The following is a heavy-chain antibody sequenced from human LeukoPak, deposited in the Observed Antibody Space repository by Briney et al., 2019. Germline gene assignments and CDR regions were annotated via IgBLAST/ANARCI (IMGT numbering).Heavy chain of an antibody. CDR3: ASLSKTRYSSSWYVDY. Sequence: SETLSLTCTVSGGSISSYYWSWIRQPPGKGLEWIGYIYYSGSTNYNPSLKSRVTISVDTSKNQFSLKLSSVTAADTAVYYCASLSKTRYSSSWYVDYWGQGPLVTVSS. V-gene: IGHV4-59*08. J-gene: IGHJ4*02. D-gene: IGHD6-13*01. CDR2: IYYSGST. CDR1: GGSISSYY.